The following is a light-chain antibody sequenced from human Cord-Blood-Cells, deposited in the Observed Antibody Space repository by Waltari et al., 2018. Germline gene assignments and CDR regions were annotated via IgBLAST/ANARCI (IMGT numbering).Light chain of an antibody. CDR3: QQYGSSPPYS. Sequence: EIVLTQSPGTLSLSPGERATLSCRASQSVSSSYLAWYQQKPGQAPRLLISGASSRATGIPDRFSGSGSGTDFTLTISRLEPEDCAVYYCQQYGSSPPYSFGQGTKLEIK. J-gene: IGKJ2*03. CDR2: GAS. V-gene: IGKV3-20*01. CDR1: QSVSSSY.